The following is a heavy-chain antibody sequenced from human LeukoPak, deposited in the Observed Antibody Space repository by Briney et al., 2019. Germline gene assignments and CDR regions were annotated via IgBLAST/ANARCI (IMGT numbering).Heavy chain of an antibody. J-gene: IGHJ4*02. CDR2: IKQDGSEK. CDR1: GFTFSSYW. V-gene: IGHV3-7*01. D-gene: IGHD6-13*01. CDR3: AQLGN. Sequence: GGSLRLSCEASGFTFSSYWMSWVRQAPGKGLEWVANIKQDGSEKYYVDSVKGRFTISRDNAKNSLYLQMNSLRAEDTAVYYCAQLGNWGQGTLVTVSS.